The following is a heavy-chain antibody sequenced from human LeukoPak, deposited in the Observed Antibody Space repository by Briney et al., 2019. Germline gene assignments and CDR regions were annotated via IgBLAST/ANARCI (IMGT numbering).Heavy chain of an antibody. V-gene: IGHV4-39*07. D-gene: IGHD6-6*01. CDR2: MYYSGSP. J-gene: IGHJ5*02. CDR1: GGSISSSSYY. CDR3: ARDPSGHLVRGRWFDP. Sequence: SETLSLTCTVSGGSISSSSYYWGWIRQPPGKGLEWIGSMYYSGSPYYNPSLKSRVTISVDTSKNQFSLKLSSVTAADTAVYYCARDPSGHLVRGRWFDPWGQGTLVTVSS.